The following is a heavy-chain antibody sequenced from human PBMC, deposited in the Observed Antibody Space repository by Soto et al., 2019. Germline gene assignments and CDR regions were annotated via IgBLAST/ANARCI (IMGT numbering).Heavy chain of an antibody. CDR1: GGSFSGYY. Sequence: QVQLQQWGAGLLKPSETLSLTCAVYGGSFSGYYWSWIRQPPGKGLEWIGEINHSGRTNYNPSLKSRVTISVDTSKNQFSLKLSSVTAADTAVYYCAREKRAAMVRGVIMPWGQGTLVTVSS. D-gene: IGHD3-10*01. V-gene: IGHV4-34*01. CDR2: INHSGRT. CDR3: AREKRAAMVRGVIMP. J-gene: IGHJ4*02.